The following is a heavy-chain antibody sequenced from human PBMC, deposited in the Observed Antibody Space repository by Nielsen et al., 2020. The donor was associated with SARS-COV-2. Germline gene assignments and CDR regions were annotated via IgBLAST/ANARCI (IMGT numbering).Heavy chain of an antibody. CDR3: ARGFDY. CDR2: ISYNEIP. CDR1: GGSIRSGISY. V-gene: IGHV4-39*01. Sequence: ESLKISCIVSGGSIRSGISYWGWIRQPPGKGLEWIGTISYNEIPYYTPSLKSRVTISVDTSKNQFSLKLSSVTAADTAVYYCARGFDYWGQGTLVTVSS. J-gene: IGHJ4*02.